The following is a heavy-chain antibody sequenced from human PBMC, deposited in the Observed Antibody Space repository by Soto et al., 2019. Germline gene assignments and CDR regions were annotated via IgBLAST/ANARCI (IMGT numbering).Heavy chain of an antibody. V-gene: IGHV4-39*02. Sequence: SETLSLTCTVSGGSISSSSYYWGWIRQPPGKGLEWIGSIYYSGSTYYNPSLKSRVTISVDTSKNQFSLKLSSVTAADTAVYYCARDIVADSSLDPYGMDVWGQGTTVTVSS. CDR2: IYYSGST. CDR3: ARDIVADSSLDPYGMDV. D-gene: IGHD3-22*01. J-gene: IGHJ6*02. CDR1: GGSISSSSYY.